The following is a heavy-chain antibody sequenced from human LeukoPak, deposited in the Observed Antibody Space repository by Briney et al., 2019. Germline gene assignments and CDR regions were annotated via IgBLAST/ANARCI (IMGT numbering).Heavy chain of an antibody. CDR3: ARQPNSDY. CDR1: GGSISSSSYY. Sequence: PSETLSLTCTVSGGSISSSSYYWGWIRQPPGKGLEWIGSIYYSGSTYYNPSLESRVTISVDTSKNQFSLKLSSVTAADTAVYYCARQPNSDYWGQGTLVTVSS. CDR2: IYYSGST. D-gene: IGHD2/OR15-2a*01. V-gene: IGHV4-39*01. J-gene: IGHJ4*02.